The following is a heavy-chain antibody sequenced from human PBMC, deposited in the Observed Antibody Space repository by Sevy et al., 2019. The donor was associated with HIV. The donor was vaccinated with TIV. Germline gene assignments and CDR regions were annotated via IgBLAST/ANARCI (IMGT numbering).Heavy chain of an antibody. Sequence: GGSLRLSCAASGFTFSSYGMHWVRQAPGKGLEWVAVIPYDGSNKYYADSVKGRFTISRDNSKNTLYLQMNSLRAEDTGVYYCAKDRFITMVRGVTMGFDHWGQGTLVTVSS. CDR2: IPYDGSNK. V-gene: IGHV3-30*18. D-gene: IGHD3-10*01. CDR1: GFTFSSYG. CDR3: AKDRFITMVRGVTMGFDH. J-gene: IGHJ4*02.